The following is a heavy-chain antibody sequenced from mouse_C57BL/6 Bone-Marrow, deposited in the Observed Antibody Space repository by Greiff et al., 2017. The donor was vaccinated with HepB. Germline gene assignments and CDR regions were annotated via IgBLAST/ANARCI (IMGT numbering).Heavy chain of an antibody. CDR1: GYAFTNYL. J-gene: IGHJ1*03. CDR2: INPGSGGT. D-gene: IGHD2-2*01. CDR3: ARGLRRDWYFDV. Sequence: QVQLQQSGAELVRPGTSVKVSCKASGYAFTNYLIEWVKQRPGQGLEWIGVINPGSGGTNYNEKFKGKATLTADKSSSTAYMQLSSLTSEDSAVYFCARGLRRDWYFDVWGTGTTVTVSS. V-gene: IGHV1-54*01.